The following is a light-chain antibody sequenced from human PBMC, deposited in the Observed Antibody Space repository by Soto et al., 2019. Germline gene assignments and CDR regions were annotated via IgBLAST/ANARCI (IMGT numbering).Light chain of an antibody. CDR2: KVS. Sequence: DVVMTQSPLPLPVTLGQPASISCRSNQSLVHSDGIAYFSWFQQRPGRSPRRLIDKVSNRDSGVPARFRGSGSGTDFALKISRVXAEDVGVYYCMQGTHXPITFGQGTRLEIK. V-gene: IGKV2-30*02. CDR1: QSLVHSDGIAY. J-gene: IGKJ5*01. CDR3: MQGTHXPIT.